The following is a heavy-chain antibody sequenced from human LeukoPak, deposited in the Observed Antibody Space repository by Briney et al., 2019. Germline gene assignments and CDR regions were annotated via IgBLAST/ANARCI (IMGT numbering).Heavy chain of an antibody. D-gene: IGHD1-26*01. CDR1: GYTFTGYY. V-gene: IGHV1-2*02. J-gene: IGHJ6*03. CDR3: AREGGRDYYYYYYMDV. Sequence: ASVKVSCKASGYTFTGYYMHWVRQAPGQGLEWMGWINPNSGGTSYAQKFQGRVTMTRDTSISTAYMELSRLRPDDTAVYYCAREGGRDYYYYYYMDVWGKGTTVTVSS. CDR2: INPNSGGT.